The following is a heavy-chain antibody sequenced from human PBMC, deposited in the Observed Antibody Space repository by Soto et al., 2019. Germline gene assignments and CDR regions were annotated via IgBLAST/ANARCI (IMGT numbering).Heavy chain of an antibody. D-gene: IGHD6-13*01. V-gene: IGHV5-10-1*04. CDR1: GYSFTTHW. J-gene: IGHJ4*02. CDR3: ARSTAAAGY. Sequence: PGEALKISCKGSGYSFTTHWISWVRQLPGKGPEWMGRIDPDDSYVKYSPSFQGQVTISADKSRNTTYLQWNSLKASDTAMYYCARSTAAAGYWGQGTLVTVSS. CDR2: IDPDDSYV.